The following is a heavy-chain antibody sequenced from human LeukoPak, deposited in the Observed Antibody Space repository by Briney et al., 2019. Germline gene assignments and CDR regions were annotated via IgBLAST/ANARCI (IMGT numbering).Heavy chain of an antibody. CDR2: IYTSGST. CDR1: GDSISSYY. CDR3: ARLWFGEPSPRWFDP. D-gene: IGHD3-10*01. J-gene: IGHJ5*02. Sequence: SETLSLTCTVSGDSISSYYWNWIRQPAGKGLEWIGRIYTSGSTNYNPSLKSRVTISVDTSKNQFSLKLSSVTAADTAVYYCARLWFGEPSPRWFDPWGQGTLVTVSS. V-gene: IGHV4-4*07.